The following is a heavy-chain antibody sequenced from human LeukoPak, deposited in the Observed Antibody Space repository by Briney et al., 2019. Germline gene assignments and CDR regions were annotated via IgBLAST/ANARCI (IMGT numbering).Heavy chain of an antibody. CDR1: GYTFTGYY. D-gene: IGHD3-22*01. V-gene: IGHV1-2*02. CDR2: INPNSGGT. J-gene: IGHJ3*02. Sequence: GASVKVSCKASGYTFTGYYMHWVRQAPGQGLEWMGWINPNSGGTNYAQKFQGRVTMTRDTSISTAYMELSRLRSDDTAVYYCARPNYYDSSGKDAFDIWGQGTMVTVSS. CDR3: ARPNYYDSSGKDAFDI.